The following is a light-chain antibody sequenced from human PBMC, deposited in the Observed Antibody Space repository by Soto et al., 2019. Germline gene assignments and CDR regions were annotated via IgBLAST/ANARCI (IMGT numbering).Light chain of an antibody. J-gene: IGKJ5*01. CDR2: AAS. CDR1: QGIGSY. Sequence: DIQLTQSPSFLSASVGDRVTITCRASQGIGSYLAWYQQTPGQAPKLLIYAASSLQSGVPSRFSGSGSGTEFSLTISSLHPGDFATYYCQQLNSYPQTFGQGTRLEIK. CDR3: QQLNSYPQT. V-gene: IGKV1-9*01.